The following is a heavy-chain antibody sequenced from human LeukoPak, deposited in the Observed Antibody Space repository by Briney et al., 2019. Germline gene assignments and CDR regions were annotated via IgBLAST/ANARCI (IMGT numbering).Heavy chain of an antibody. J-gene: IGHJ4*02. CDR2: IYTSGST. V-gene: IGHV4-61*02. CDR1: GGSISSGSYY. CDR3: AREPEGFWSGYHPYYFDY. D-gene: IGHD3-3*01. Sequence: SETLSLTCTVSGGSISSGSYYWSWIRQPAGKGLEWIGRIYTSGSTNYNPSLKSRVAISVDTSKNQFSLKLSSVTAADTAVYYCAREPEGFWSGYHPYYFDYWGQGTLVTVSS.